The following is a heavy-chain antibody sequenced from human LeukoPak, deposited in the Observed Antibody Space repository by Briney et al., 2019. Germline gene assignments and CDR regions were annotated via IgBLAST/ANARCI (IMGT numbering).Heavy chain of an antibody. Sequence: PGRSLRLSCAASGFTFSSYAMHWVRQAPGKGLEWVAVISYDGSNKYYADSVKGRFTISRDNSKNTLYLQMNSLRAEDTAVYYCAGREGIADYWGQGTLVTVSS. V-gene: IGHV3-30-3*01. CDR3: AGREGIADY. D-gene: IGHD6-13*01. CDR2: ISYDGSNK. J-gene: IGHJ4*02. CDR1: GFTFSSYA.